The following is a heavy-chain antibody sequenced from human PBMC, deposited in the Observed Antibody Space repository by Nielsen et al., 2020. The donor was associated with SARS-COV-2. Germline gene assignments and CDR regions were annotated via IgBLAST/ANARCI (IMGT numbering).Heavy chain of an antibody. D-gene: IGHD4-23*01. V-gene: IGHV3-23*01. CDR3: AKYCVTTVVSNWFDP. CDR2: ISGSGGST. Sequence: GESLKISCAASGFTFSSYAMSWVRQAPGKGLEWVSAISGSGGSTYYADSVKGRFTISRDNSKNTLYLQMNSLRAEDTAVYYCAKYCVTTVVSNWFDPWGQGTLVTVSS. CDR1: GFTFSSYA. J-gene: IGHJ5*02.